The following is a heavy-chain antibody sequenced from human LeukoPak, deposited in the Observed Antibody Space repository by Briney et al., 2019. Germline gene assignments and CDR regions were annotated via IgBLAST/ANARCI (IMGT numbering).Heavy chain of an antibody. J-gene: IGHJ4*02. CDR1: GFTFSSYG. D-gene: IGHD6-13*01. CDR2: IRYDGSNK. CDR3: ARDRSSTWSLDY. Sequence: GGSLRLSCAASGFTFSSYGMHWVHQAPGKGLEWVAFIRYDGSNKYYADSVKGRFTISRDNSKNSLYLQMNSLRADDTAVYYCARDRSSTWSLDYWGQGTLVTVSS. V-gene: IGHV3-30*02.